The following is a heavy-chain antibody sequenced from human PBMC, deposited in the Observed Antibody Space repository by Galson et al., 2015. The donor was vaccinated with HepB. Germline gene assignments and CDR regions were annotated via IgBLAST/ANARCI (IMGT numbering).Heavy chain of an antibody. V-gene: IGHV4-34*01. CDR3: ARGSGIVVSKRRYYFDN. CDR1: GGSFSGYY. J-gene: IGHJ4*02. CDR2: INHSGST. D-gene: IGHD3-22*01. Sequence: TLSLTCAVFGGSFSGYYWSWIRQPPGKGLEWIGEINHSGSTNYNPSLKSRVTISVDTSKKQFSLKLSSVTAADTAVYYCARGSGIVVSKRRYYFDNWGQGTLVTASS.